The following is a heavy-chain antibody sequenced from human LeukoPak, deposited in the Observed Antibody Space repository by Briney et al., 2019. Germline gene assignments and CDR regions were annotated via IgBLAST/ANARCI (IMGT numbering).Heavy chain of an antibody. J-gene: IGHJ4*02. Sequence: GGSLRPSCAASGFTFSDYYMSWIRQAPGKGLEWVSYISSSGSTIYYADSVKGRFTISRDNAKNSLYLQMNSLRAEDTAVYYCARDQDYYDSSGVDYWGQGTLVTVSS. V-gene: IGHV3-11*01. CDR2: ISSSGSTI. CDR1: GFTFSDYY. D-gene: IGHD3-22*01. CDR3: ARDQDYYDSSGVDY.